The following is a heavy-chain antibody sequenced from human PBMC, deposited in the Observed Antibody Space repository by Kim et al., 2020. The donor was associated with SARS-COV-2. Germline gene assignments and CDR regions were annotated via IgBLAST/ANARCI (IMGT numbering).Heavy chain of an antibody. J-gene: IGHJ4*02. CDR2: IWYDGSNK. D-gene: IGHD5-18*01. CDR3: ARVRTPYVQLWGHFDY. Sequence: GGSLRLSCAASGFTFSSYGMYWDRQAPGKGLEWVAVIWYDGSNKYYADSVKGRFTISRDNSKNTLYLQMNSLRAEDTAVYYCARVRTPYVQLWGHFDYWGQGTLVTVSS. CDR1: GFTFSSYG. V-gene: IGHV3-33*01.